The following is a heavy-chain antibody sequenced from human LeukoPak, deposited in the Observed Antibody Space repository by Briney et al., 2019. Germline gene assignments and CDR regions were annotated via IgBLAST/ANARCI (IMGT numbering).Heavy chain of an antibody. CDR1: GFTFSSYS. CDR2: ISSSSYI. Sequence: GGSLRLSCAASGFTFSSYSMNWVRQAPGKGLEWVSSISSSSYIYYADSVKGRFTISRDNAKNSLYLQMNSPRAEDTAVYYCASTTTVHDAFDIWGQGTMVTVSS. CDR3: ASTTTVHDAFDI. V-gene: IGHV3-21*04. J-gene: IGHJ3*02. D-gene: IGHD4-17*01.